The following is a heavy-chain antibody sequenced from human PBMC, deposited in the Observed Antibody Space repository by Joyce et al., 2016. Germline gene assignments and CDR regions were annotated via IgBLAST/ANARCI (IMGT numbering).Heavy chain of an antibody. CDR1: GFTFSGNS. J-gene: IGHJ3*01. CDR2: IKQDGSAV. V-gene: IGHV3-7*01. CDR3: ARGKAFDV. Sequence: EVQLVESGGGLVQPGGSLRLSCAASGFTFSGNSMSWLRQGAGGGLEWVAKIKQDGSAVYYLDSVKGRFTVSRDNARSLVHLQMVSLRVEDTALYYCARGKAFDVWGQGTMVTVSS.